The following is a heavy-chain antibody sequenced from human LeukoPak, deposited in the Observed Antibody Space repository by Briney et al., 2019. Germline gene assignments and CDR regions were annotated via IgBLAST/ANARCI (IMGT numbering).Heavy chain of an antibody. Sequence: GGSLRLSCAASGFTFSSYAMSWVRQAPGKGLEWVSVISGSGGTTYYADSVKGRFTISRDKSKNTLHLQMTSLRAEDTAVYYCAKCPTSSRVATHFDYWGQGTLVTVSS. V-gene: IGHV3-23*01. CDR1: GFTFSSYA. CDR2: ISGSGGTT. D-gene: IGHD5-12*01. J-gene: IGHJ4*02. CDR3: AKCPTSSRVATHFDY.